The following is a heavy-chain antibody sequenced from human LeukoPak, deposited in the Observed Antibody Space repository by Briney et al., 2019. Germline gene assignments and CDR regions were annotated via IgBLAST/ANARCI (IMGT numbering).Heavy chain of an antibody. J-gene: IGHJ4*02. D-gene: IGHD3-22*01. CDR2: ISAYNGNT. Sequence: GASVKVSCKASGYTFTSYGISWVRQAPGQGLEWMGWISAYNGNTNYAQKLQGRVTMTTDTSTSTAYMELRSLRSDDTAVYYCARDDSYGPVYSYDGSGYFRFDNWGQGTLVTVSS. CDR1: GYTFTSYG. V-gene: IGHV1-18*01. CDR3: ARDDSYGPVYSYDGSGYFRFDN.